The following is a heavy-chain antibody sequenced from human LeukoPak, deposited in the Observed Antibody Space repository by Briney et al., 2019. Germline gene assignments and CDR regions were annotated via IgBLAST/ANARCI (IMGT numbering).Heavy chain of an antibody. J-gene: IGHJ4*02. CDR2: ISSSSTYT. V-gene: IGHV3-11*06. CDR3: ARWGTVAFDY. Sequence: GGSLRLSCAASGFTFSDYYMSWIRQAPGKGLEWVSSISSSSTYTNYADSVKGRFTISRDNAKNSLYLQMNSLRAKDTAVYYCARWGTVAFDYWGQGTLVTVSS. CDR1: GFTFSDYY. D-gene: IGHD6-19*01.